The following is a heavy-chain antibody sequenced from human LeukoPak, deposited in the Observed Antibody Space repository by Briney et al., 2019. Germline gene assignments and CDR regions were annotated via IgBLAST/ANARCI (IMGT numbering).Heavy chain of an antibody. CDR2: ISYDGSNK. D-gene: IGHD3-3*01. V-gene: IGHV3-30-3*01. Sequence: GGSLRLSCAASGFTFSSYAMHWVRQAPGKGLEWVAVISYDGSNKYYADSVKGRFTISRDNSKNTLYLQMNSLRAEDTAVYYCASERYYFDYWGQGTLVTVSS. CDR3: ASERYYFDY. CDR1: GFTFSSYA. J-gene: IGHJ4*02.